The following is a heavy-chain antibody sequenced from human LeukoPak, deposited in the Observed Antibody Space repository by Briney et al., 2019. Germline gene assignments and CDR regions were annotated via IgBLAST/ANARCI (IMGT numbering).Heavy chain of an antibody. CDR3: AKGNRIAVAGTYYYYYGMDV. Sequence: GGSLRLSCAASEFTFSSYSMNWVRQAPGKGLEWVSAISGSGGSTYYADSVKGRFTIPRDNSKNTLYLQMNSLRAEDTAVYYCAKGNRIAVAGTYYYYYGMDVWGQGTTVTVSS. J-gene: IGHJ6*02. V-gene: IGHV3-23*01. D-gene: IGHD6-19*01. CDR2: ISGSGGST. CDR1: EFTFSSYS.